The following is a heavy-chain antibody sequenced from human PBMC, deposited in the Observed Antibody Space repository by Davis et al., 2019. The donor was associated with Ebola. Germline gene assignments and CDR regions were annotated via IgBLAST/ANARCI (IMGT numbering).Heavy chain of an antibody. CDR2: IRSEATSQ. J-gene: IGHJ6*02. CDR1: GFTFSRYG. Sequence: GESLKISCEASGFTFSRYGMHWVRQAPGKGLEWVAFIRSEATSQDYGKSVQGRFFISRDDSKNTLYLQMSSLTPEDSAVYYCARDIFPEDGMDVWGQGTTVTVS. V-gene: IGHV3-30*02. D-gene: IGHD3-9*01. CDR3: ARDIFPEDGMDV.